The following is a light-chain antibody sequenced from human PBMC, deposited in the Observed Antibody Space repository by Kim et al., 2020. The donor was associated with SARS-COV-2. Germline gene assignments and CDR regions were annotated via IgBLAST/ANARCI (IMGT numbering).Light chain of an antibody. V-gene: IGLV6-57*02. J-gene: IGLJ3*02. CDR2: EDK. CDR1: GRSIASNY. Sequence: GKTLAISCPASGRSIASNYIQWYQNRPGSAPTTVIFEDKERPSGVPDRFSGSIDRSSNSASLTISGLKTEDEADYYCQTYDINNPLFGGGTKLTVL. CDR3: QTYDINNPL.